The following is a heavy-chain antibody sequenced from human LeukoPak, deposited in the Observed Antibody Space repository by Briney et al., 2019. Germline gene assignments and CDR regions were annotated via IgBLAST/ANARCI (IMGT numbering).Heavy chain of an antibody. Sequence: ASVKVSCKASGGTFISYAISWVRQALGQGLEWMGGIIPIFGTANYAQKFQGRVTITADESTSTAYMELGSLRSEDTAVYYCARGAGLGIEYFQHWGQGTLVTVSS. V-gene: IGHV1-69*13. CDR2: IIPIFGTA. CDR3: ARGAGLGIEYFQH. CDR1: GGTFISYA. J-gene: IGHJ1*01. D-gene: IGHD1-14*01.